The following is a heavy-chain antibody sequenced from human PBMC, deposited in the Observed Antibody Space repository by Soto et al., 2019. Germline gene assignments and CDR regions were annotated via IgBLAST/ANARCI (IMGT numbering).Heavy chain of an antibody. Sequence: QVQLVESGGGVVQPGRSLRLSCAASGFSFSSYGMHWVRQAPGKGLEWVAVILDDGSDKDYTDAVKGRFTISRDNSKNTLYLEMNSRRAEGTAVYYCARDDDYGDNGLDYWGQGTVVTVSS. CDR2: ILDDGSDK. CDR1: GFSFSSYG. J-gene: IGHJ4*02. D-gene: IGHD4-17*01. CDR3: ARDDDYGDNGLDY. V-gene: IGHV3-33*01.